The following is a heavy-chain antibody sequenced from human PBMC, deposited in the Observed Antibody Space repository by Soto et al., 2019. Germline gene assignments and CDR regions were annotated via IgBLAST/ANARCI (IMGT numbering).Heavy chain of an antibody. CDR1: GGSISSSNW. D-gene: IGHD6-19*01. CDR2: IYHSGST. CDR3: ARVAVAGTRFDY. V-gene: IGHV4-4*02. Sequence: QVQLQESGPGLVKPSGTLSLTCAVSGGSISSSNWWSSGRQPPGKGLEWIGEIYHSGSTNYNPSLKSRVTISVDKSENQFSLQLSSVTAADTAVYYCARVAVAGTRFDYWGEGTLVTVSS. J-gene: IGHJ4*02.